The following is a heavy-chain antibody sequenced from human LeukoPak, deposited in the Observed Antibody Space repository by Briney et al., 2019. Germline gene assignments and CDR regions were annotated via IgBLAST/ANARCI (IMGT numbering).Heavy chain of an antibody. Sequence: EASVKVSCKASGGTFSSYAISWVRQAPGQGLEWMGGIIPIFGTANYAQKFQGRVTITTDESTSTAYMELSSLRSEDTAVYYCASRYCSGGSCWLYYFDYWGQGTLVTVSS. D-gene: IGHD2-15*01. V-gene: IGHV1-69*05. CDR1: GGTFSSYA. CDR2: IIPIFGTA. CDR3: ASRYCSGGSCWLYYFDY. J-gene: IGHJ4*02.